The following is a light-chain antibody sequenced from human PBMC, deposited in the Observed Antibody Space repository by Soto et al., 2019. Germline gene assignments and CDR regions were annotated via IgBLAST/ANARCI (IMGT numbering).Light chain of an antibody. Sequence: QSALAQPASVSGSPGQSITISCTGTSSDVGGYNYVSWYQQHSGKVPKLMIYDVSNRPSGVSSRFSGSKSGNTASLTISGLQAEDEADYYCSSYTRTNTLYVFGTGNKVTVL. V-gene: IGLV2-14*03. CDR2: DVS. J-gene: IGLJ1*01. CDR1: SSDVGGYNY. CDR3: SSYTRTNTLYV.